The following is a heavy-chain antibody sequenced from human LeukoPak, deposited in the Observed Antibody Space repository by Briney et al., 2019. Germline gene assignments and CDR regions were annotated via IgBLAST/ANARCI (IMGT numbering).Heavy chain of an antibody. D-gene: IGHD3-22*01. CDR3: ATCSYDGSGYYYM. J-gene: IGHJ4*02. Sequence: GSLRLSCVASGFTFKNYIMTWVRQAPGQGLSWVSSISGSGTIVYYADSVEGRFTVSRGNGQNSLFLQMNSLRDEDTATYYCATCSYDGSGYYYMWGQGAVVTVSS. CDR2: ISGSGTIV. V-gene: IGHV3-48*02. CDR1: GFTFKNYI.